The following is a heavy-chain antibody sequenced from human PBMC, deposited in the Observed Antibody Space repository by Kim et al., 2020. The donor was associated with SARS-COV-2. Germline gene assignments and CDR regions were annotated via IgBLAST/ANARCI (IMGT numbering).Heavy chain of an antibody. CDR3: AREGYDSSGYYYNNWFDP. CDR2: INPNSGGT. CDR1: GYTFTGYY. D-gene: IGHD3-22*01. V-gene: IGHV1-2*06. J-gene: IGHJ5*02. Sequence: ASVKVSCKASGYTFTGYYMHWVRQAPGQGLEWMGRINPNSGGTNYAQKFQGRVTMTRDTSISTAYMELSRLRSDDTAVYYCAREGYDSSGYYYNNWFDPWGQGTLVTVSS.